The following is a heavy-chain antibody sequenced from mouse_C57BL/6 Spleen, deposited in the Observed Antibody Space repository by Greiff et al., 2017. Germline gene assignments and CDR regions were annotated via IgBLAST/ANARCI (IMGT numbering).Heavy chain of an antibody. CDR3: ARAHYDGFAY. V-gene: IGHV1-7*01. Sequence: VQLQQPGAELAKPGASVKLSCKASGYTFTSYWMHWVKQRPGQGLEWIGYINPSSGYTTYNQKFKDKATLTADKSSSTAYMQLSSLTYEYAAVYYCARAHYDGFAYWGQGTLVTVSA. CDR2: INPSSGYT. J-gene: IGHJ3*01. D-gene: IGHD2-4*01. CDR1: GYTFTSYW.